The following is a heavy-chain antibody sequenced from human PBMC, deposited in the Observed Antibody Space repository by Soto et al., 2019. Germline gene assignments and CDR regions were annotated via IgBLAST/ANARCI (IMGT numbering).Heavy chain of an antibody. J-gene: IGHJ5*02. Sequence: SETLSLTCSVSGGSVSSPNYFWVWVRRAPGKGPEWIGNIFYNGRTDYNPSLQSRVTISVDTSKNQFSLKLGSVTAADTAIYYCARGAMSADDQSDWIDPRGHGTLVTVSS. CDR1: GGSVSSPNYF. D-gene: IGHD5-12*01. CDR2: IFYNGRT. CDR3: ARGAMSADDQSDWIDP. V-gene: IGHV4-39*01.